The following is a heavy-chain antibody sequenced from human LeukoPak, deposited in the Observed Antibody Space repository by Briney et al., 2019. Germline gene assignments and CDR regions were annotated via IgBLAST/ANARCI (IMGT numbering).Heavy chain of an antibody. CDR3: ARLNADRPNYYGSGSYYGAFDI. CDR2: ISYDGSNK. V-gene: IGHV3-30*14. CDR1: GFTFSSYA. J-gene: IGHJ3*02. D-gene: IGHD3-10*01. Sequence: PGGSLRLSCAASGFTFSSYAMHWVRQAPGKGLEWVAVISYDGSNKYYADSVKGRFTISRDNSKNTLYLQMNSLRAEDTAVYYCARLNADRPNYYGSGSYYGAFDIWGQGTMVTVSS.